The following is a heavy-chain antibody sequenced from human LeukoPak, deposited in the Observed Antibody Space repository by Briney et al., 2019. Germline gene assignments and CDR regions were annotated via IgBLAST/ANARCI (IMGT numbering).Heavy chain of an antibody. CDR2: ISFGGGST. V-gene: IGHV3-23*01. D-gene: IGHD3-22*01. CDR3: AKSPLDSSGYNDY. J-gene: IGHJ4*02. Sequence: GGSLRLSCAASGFSFSSHAMYWVRQAPGKGLEWVSFISFGGGSTYYADSVKGRFTISRDNSKNTLYLQMNSLRAEDTAVYHCAKSPLDSSGYNDYWGQGNLVTVSS. CDR1: GFSFSSHA.